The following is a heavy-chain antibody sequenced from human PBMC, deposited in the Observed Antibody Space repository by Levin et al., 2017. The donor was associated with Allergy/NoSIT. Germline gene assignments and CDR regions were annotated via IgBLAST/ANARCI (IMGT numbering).Heavy chain of an antibody. Sequence: GGSLRLSCAASGFTFSTYAMHWVRQASGKGLEWVGRIRSKANSYATAYAASVKGRFTISRDNSKNTLYLQMNSLRAEDTAVYYCAKDRYYGSGNPDVDYWGQGTLVTVSS. J-gene: IGHJ4*02. CDR1: GFTFSTYA. CDR3: AKDRYYGSGNPDVDY. V-gene: IGHV3-73*01. CDR2: IRSKANSYAT. D-gene: IGHD3-10*01.